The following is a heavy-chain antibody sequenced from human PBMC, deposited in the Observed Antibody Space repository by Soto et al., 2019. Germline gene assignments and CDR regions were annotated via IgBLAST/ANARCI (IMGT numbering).Heavy chain of an antibody. J-gene: IGHJ3*02. CDR3: ARGTYYYDSSGYYYYDAFDI. CDR2: IYHSGST. V-gene: IGHV4-30-2*01. Sequence: SETLSLTCAVSGGSISSGGCSWSWIRQPPGKCLEWIGYIYHSGSTYYNPSLKSRVTISVDRSRNQFSLKLSSVTAADTAVYYCARGTYYYDSSGYYYYDAFDIWGQGTMVTV. D-gene: IGHD3-22*01. CDR1: GGSISSGGCS.